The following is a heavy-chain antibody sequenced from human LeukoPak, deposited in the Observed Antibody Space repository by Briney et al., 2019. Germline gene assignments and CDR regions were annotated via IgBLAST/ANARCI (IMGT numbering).Heavy chain of an antibody. CDR3: AREDVGRDGYNWGAFDI. V-gene: IGHV1-69*13. CDR2: IIPIFGTA. D-gene: IGHD5-24*01. Sequence: SVKVSCKASGGTFSSYAISWVRQAPGQGLEWMGGIIPIFGTANYAQKSQGRVTITADESTSTAYTELSSLRSEDTAVYYCAREDVGRDGYNWGAFDIWGQGTMVTVSS. J-gene: IGHJ3*02. CDR1: GGTFSSYA.